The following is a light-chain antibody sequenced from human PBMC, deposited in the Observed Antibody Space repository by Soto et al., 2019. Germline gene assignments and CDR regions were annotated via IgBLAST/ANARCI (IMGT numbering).Light chain of an antibody. CDR1: QSVGSN. Sequence: EIMMTQSPDTLSVSPGERVTLSCRSSQSVGSNLVWYQPKPGQGPRLLIYGASTRATSVPDRLSGSGSGTDFSLNNSSLQSENAAVYNCQQSNLWPPWTFGQRTKVEIK. J-gene: IGKJ1*01. CDR3: QQSNLWPPWT. CDR2: GAS. V-gene: IGKV3D-15*01.